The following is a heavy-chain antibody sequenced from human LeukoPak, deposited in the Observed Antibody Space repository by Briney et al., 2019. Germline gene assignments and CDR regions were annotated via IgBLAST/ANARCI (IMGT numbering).Heavy chain of an antibody. CDR3: ARNHWAYCGGECYDDY. CDR1: GFTFSSHG. Sequence: GGSLRLSCAASGFTFSSHGMNWVRQAPGKGLEWVSGISPSGGITYYADSVKGRFTLSRDNSKNMFYLEMNSLRAEDTALYYCARNHWAYCGGECYDDYWGQGTLVTVSS. D-gene: IGHD2-21*01. V-gene: IGHV3-23*01. J-gene: IGHJ4*02. CDR2: ISPSGGIT.